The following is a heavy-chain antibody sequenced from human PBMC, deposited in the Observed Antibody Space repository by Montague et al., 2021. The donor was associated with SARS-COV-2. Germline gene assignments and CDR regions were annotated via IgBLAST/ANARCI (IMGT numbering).Heavy chain of an antibody. Sequence: SETLSLTYTVSGGSISSYYWSWTRHPPGKGLEWIGRFYFSGSTNYNPSPKTRVTISVDTSKNQFSLKLSSVTAADTAVYYCARVRGNTIFGVVIISAFDIWGQGTKVAVSS. D-gene: IGHD3-3*01. CDR2: FYFSGST. CDR1: GGSISSYY. J-gene: IGHJ3*02. CDR3: ARVRGNTIFGVVIISAFDI. V-gene: IGHV4-59*01.